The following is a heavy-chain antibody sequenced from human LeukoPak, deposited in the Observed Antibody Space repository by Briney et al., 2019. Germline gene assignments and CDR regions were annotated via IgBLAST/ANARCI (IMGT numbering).Heavy chain of an antibody. D-gene: IGHD1-14*01. CDR3: ATQYRAYYFDN. CDR1: GFTFTDYA. CDR2: ISTSGGMI. Sequence: GGSLRLSCAASGFTFTDYAMSWVRQAPGKGLEWVSSISTSGGMIYDADSVKGRFTISRDNSKNALYLQLSCPRAEDTAVYYCATQYRAYYFDNWGQGTLVTVSS. J-gene: IGHJ4*02. V-gene: IGHV3-23*01.